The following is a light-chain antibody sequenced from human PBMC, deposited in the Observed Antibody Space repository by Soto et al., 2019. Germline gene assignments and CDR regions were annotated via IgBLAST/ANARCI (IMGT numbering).Light chain of an antibody. CDR2: AAS. CDR1: QGISSY. V-gene: IGKV1-8*01. Sequence: DRVPITCRASQGISSYLAWYQQKPGKAPKLLIYAASTLQSGVPSRFSGSGSGTDFTLTISCLQSEDFATYYCQQYYSYPPTFGQGTKVDIK. J-gene: IGKJ1*01. CDR3: QQYYSYPPT.